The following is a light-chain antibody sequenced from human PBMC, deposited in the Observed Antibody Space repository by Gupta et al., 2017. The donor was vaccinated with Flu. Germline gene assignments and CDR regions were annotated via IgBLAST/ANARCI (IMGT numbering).Light chain of an antibody. CDR3: QQRVGGPPVHT. CDR1: HFARSY. V-gene: IGKV3-11*01. Sequence: EIVLPQSPATLSLSPGERATLSCRASHFARSYLAWYQQKPGQAPMLLIYDASNMAVDIQPRFRGSGSATDFTLTISSLEAEDFAVYYCQQRVGGPPVHTFGQGTMMEIK. CDR2: DAS. J-gene: IGKJ2*01.